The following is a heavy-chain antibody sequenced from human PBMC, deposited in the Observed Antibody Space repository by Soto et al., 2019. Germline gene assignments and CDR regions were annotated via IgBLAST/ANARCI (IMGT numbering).Heavy chain of an antibody. Sequence: GGSLRLSCAASGFTFSDYYMSWIRQAPGKGLEWVSYISSSGSTIYYADSVKGRFTISRDNAKNSLYLQMNSLRAEDTAVYYCASSPGIAAAGHPLRFDPWGQGTLVTVSS. CDR3: ASSPGIAAAGHPLRFDP. CDR2: ISSSGSTI. V-gene: IGHV3-11*01. J-gene: IGHJ5*02. CDR1: GFTFSDYY. D-gene: IGHD6-13*01.